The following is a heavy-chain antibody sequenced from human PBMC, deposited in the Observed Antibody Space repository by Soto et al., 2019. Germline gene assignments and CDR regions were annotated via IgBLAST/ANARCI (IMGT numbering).Heavy chain of an antibody. Sequence: QLPLQESGPGLVKPSETLSLTCTVSGDSISSSTYSWGWIRQPPGRGLGWIGSIYYSGSTYYNPSLKSRVTISVDTSKNQFSLQLTSVTAADTAVYYCARLRPPTGVVVAATPASSYYYYYMDVWGKGTTVTVSS. CDR2: IYYSGST. V-gene: IGHV4-39*01. J-gene: IGHJ6*03. D-gene: IGHD2-15*01. CDR3: ARLRPPTGVVVAATPASSYYYYYMDV. CDR1: GDSISSSTYS.